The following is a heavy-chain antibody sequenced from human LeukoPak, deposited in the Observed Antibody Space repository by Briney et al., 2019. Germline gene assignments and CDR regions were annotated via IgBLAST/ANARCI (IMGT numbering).Heavy chain of an antibody. Sequence: SETLSLTCTVSGGSISSYYWSWIRQPPGKGLEWIGYIYYSGSTNYNPSLKSRVTISVDTSKNQFSLKLSSVTAADTAVYYCARAVEHRIMITFGGVIVRNYFDYWGQGTLVTVSS. CDR1: GGSISSYY. V-gene: IGHV4-59*01. CDR2: IYYSGST. CDR3: ARAVEHRIMITFGGVIVRNYFDY. J-gene: IGHJ4*02. D-gene: IGHD3-16*02.